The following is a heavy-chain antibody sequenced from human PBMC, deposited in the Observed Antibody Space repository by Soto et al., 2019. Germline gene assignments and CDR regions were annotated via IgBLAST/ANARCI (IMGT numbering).Heavy chain of an antibody. J-gene: IGHJ4*02. D-gene: IGHD3-10*01. CDR3: ARDLDGSGSYYTDY. Sequence: ASVKVSCKASGYMFISYGISWVRQAPGQGLEWMGWISAYNGNTKYAQNFQGRVTMTTDTSTSTAYMEMRSLRSDDTAVYYCARDLDGSGSYYTDYWGPGTLVTVSS. V-gene: IGHV1-18*01. CDR1: GYMFISYG. CDR2: ISAYNGNT.